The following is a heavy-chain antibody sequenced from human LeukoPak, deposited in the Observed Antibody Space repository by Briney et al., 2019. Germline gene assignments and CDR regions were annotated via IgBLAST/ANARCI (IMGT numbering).Heavy chain of an antibody. V-gene: IGHV1-2*02. D-gene: IGHD3-10*01. CDR2: INPNSGGT. CDR1: GYTFTGYY. J-gene: IGHJ5*02. CDR3: ARVDYYGSGIDP. Sequence: GASVKVSCKASGYTFTGYYMHWMRQAPGQGLEWMGWINPNSGGTNYAQKFQGRVTMTRDTSISTAYMELSRLRSDDTAVYYCARVDYYGSGIDPWGQGTLVTVSS.